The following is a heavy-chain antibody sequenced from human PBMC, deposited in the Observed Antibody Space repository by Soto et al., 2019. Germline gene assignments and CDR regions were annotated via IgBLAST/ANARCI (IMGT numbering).Heavy chain of an antibody. CDR1: RGSFSGYY. D-gene: IGHD2-8*01. V-gene: IGHV4-34*01. J-gene: IGHJ4*02. Sequence: XXTLSLTCAVYRGSFSGYYWSWIRQPPGKGLEWSGXINKSXATKYKPAQKGXGTRTVETSKNQFSLKSSSVTDPDKAVYYCARGDTLMVYKYWGQGTLVTVCS. CDR3: ARGDTLMVYKY. CDR2: INKSXAT.